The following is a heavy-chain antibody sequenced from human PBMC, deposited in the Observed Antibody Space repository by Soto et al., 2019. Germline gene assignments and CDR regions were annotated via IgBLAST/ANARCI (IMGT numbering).Heavy chain of an antibody. CDR3: ARDSIDRYRLQVAGILDY. D-gene: IGHD6-19*01. CDR1: GFTFSDYY. CDR2: ISSSGSTI. J-gene: IGHJ4*02. Sequence: GGSLRLSCAASGFTFSDYYMSWIRQAPGKGLEWVSYISSSGSTIYYADSVKGRFTISRDNAKNSLYLRMNSLRAEDTAVYYCARDSIDRYRLQVAGILDYWGQGTLVTVSS. V-gene: IGHV3-11*01.